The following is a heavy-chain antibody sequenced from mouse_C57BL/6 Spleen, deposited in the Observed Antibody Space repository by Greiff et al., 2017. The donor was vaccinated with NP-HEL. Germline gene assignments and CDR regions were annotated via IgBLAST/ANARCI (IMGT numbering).Heavy chain of an antibody. CDR3: ARKGDVDWFAY. CDR1: GYTFTSYW. J-gene: IGHJ3*01. Sequence: QVQLQQSGAELVKPGASVKMSCKASGYTFTSYWITWVKQRPGQGLAWIGDIYPGSGSTNYNEKFKSKATLTVDTSSSTAYMQLSSLTSEDSAVYYCARKGDVDWFAYWGQGTLVTVSA. V-gene: IGHV1-55*01. CDR2: IYPGSGST. D-gene: IGHD3-3*01.